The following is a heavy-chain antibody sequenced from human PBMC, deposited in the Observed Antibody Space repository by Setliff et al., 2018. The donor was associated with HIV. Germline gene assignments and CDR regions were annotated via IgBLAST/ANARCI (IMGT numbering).Heavy chain of an antibody. CDR1: GGPISNGDHY. CDR2: IYYTGYT. D-gene: IGHD3-10*01. Sequence: PSETLSLTCTVSGGPISNGDHYWAWIRQSPGKGLEWIGYIYYTGYTHYNPSLKSRVTISVDTSKNQFSLELTSVTAADTAVYYCARQGPLWFGEPPGVWGKGTTVTVSS. CDR3: ARQGPLWFGEPPGV. V-gene: IGHV4-39*01. J-gene: IGHJ6*04.